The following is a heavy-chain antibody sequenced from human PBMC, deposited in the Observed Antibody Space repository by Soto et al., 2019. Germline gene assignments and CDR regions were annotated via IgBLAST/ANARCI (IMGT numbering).Heavy chain of an antibody. J-gene: IGHJ4*02. CDR1: GFTFSAFG. V-gene: IGHV3-30*18. CDR2: ISNDGNSE. CDR3: AKTITTVGVSSTGRGALLDN. Sequence: QVQLVESGGGVVQPGRSLRLSCAASGFTFSAFGMHWVRQAPGKELEWVAVISNDGNSEHYADSVKGRFTISRDNSKNTFYLQMNSLSVEDTAVYYCAKTITTVGVSSTGRGALLDNWGQGILVSVSS. D-gene: IGHD3-3*01.